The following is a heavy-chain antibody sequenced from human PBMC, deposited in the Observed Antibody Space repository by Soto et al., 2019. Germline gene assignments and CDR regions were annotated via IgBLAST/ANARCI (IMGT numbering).Heavy chain of an antibody. Sequence: TLKESGRTLVKPTQTLTLTCTFSGFSLSTTGEGVSWIRQPPGKALEWLAHMYWEDDKRYSPSLKSRLTITKDTSKTQVVLTVTNMGPVDTATYYCAHRRRDGYKCVYWGKGNLVAVSS. J-gene: IGHJ4*02. CDR2: MYWEDDK. V-gene: IGHV2-5*02. CDR1: GFSLSTTGEG. D-gene: IGHD5-12*01. CDR3: AHRRRDGYKCVY.